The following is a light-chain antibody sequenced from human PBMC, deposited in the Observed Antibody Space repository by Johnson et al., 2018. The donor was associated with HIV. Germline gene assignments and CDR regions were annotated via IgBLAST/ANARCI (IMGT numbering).Light chain of an antibody. Sequence: QPVLTQPPSVSAAPGQKVTISCSGSSSNIGNNYVSWYRQLPGTAPKLLIYDNNKRPSGIPDRFSGSKSGTSATLGITGLQTGDEADYYCGTWDISLSVGYVFGTGTKVTVL. CDR2: DNN. CDR1: SSNIGNNY. V-gene: IGLV1-51*01. CDR3: GTWDISLSVGYV. J-gene: IGLJ1*01.